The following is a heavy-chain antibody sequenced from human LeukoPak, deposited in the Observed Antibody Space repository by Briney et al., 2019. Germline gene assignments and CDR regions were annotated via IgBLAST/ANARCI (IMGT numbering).Heavy chain of an antibody. CDR1: GFTYSIQA. J-gene: IGHJ4*02. CDR2: ISGNGDYT. V-gene: IGHV3-23*01. CDR3: AKQSGNISYFSGPPPFFFDY. D-gene: IGHD2/OR15-2a*01. Sequence: GGSLRLSCAASGFTYSIQAMTWVRQSPGKGLEWVSTISGNGDYTYYADSVKGRFTISRDNSKNTLYLQMNTLRAEDTAVYYCAKQSGNISYFSGPPPFFFDYWGQGALVTVSS.